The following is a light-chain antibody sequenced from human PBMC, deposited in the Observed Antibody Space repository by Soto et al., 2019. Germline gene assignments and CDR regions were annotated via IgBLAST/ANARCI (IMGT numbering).Light chain of an antibody. J-gene: IGKJ1*01. V-gene: IGKV1-5*03. CDR1: QGIGNA. CDR2: KAS. Sequence: IQMTQSPSSLSASVGDRVTISCRASQGIGNALGWYQQKPGKAPKLLIYKASSLESGVPSRFSGSGSGTEFTLTISSLQPDDFATYYCQQYNSYWTFGQGTKVDI. CDR3: QQYNSYWT.